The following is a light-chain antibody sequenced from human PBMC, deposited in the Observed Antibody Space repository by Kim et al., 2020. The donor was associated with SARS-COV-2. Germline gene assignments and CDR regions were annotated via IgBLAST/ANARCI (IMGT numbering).Light chain of an antibody. Sequence: SSELTQDPAVSVALGQTVRITCQGDSLSSYYASWYQQKPGQAPVLVFYGENNRPSGIPGRFSGSASGDTASLTITGAQAEDEAEYYCCSRYGSDTHYVFGPGTKLTVL. J-gene: IGLJ1*01. CDR3: CSRYGSDTHYV. CDR1: SLSSYY. CDR2: GEN. V-gene: IGLV3-19*01.